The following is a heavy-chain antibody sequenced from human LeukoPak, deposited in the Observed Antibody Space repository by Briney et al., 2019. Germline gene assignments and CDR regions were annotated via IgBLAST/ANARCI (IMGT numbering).Heavy chain of an antibody. CDR3: ARAYDFWSGYYNYGMDV. Sequence: GGSLRLSCAASGFTLSNHWMTWVRQVPGRGPEWVANVNRDGSETYYLDSVKGRFTISRDNAKNSLYLQMNSLRAEDTAVYYCARAYDFWSGYYNYGMDVWGQGTTVTVSS. V-gene: IGHV3-7*01. J-gene: IGHJ6*02. CDR2: VNRDGSET. D-gene: IGHD3-3*01. CDR1: GFTLSNHW.